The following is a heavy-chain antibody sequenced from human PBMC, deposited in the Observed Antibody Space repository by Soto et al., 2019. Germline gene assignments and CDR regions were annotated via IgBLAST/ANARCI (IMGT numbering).Heavy chain of an antibody. CDR1: GGSISSYY. CDR3: ARVDLVAAGTGFDY. Sequence: SETLSLTCTVSGGSISSYYWSWIRQPPGKGLEWIGYIYYSGSTNYNPSLKSRVTISVDTSKNQFSLKLSSVTAADTAVYYCARVDLVAAGTGFDYWGQGTLVTVSS. CDR2: IYYSGST. J-gene: IGHJ4*02. V-gene: IGHV4-59*01. D-gene: IGHD6-13*01.